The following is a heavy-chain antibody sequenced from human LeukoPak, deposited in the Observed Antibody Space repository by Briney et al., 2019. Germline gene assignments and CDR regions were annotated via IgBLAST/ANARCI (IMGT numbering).Heavy chain of an antibody. CDR3: TRDRTTITLFEL. J-gene: IGHJ4*02. CDR1: GFSISSYW. Sequence: GGSLRLSCAASGFSISSYWMHWVRQVPGKGPVWVSRISPDGSTTGYADSVKGRFTASRDNARNTLYLQINSLRAEDSAVYYCTRDRTTITLFELWGQGTLVTVSS. D-gene: IGHD4-11*01. CDR2: ISPDGSTT. V-gene: IGHV3-74*01.